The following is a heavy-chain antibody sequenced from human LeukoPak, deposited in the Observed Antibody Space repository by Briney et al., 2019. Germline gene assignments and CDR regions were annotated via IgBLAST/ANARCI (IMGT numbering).Heavy chain of an antibody. D-gene: IGHD2-15*01. Sequence: ASVKVSCKASGYTFTSYYMHWVRQAPGQGLEWMGIINPSGGSTSYAQKFQGRVTMTRDTSTSTVYMELSSLRSEDTAVYYCARSSLYCSGGSCYLEQTVSFDPWGQGTLVTVSS. J-gene: IGHJ5*02. CDR2: INPSGGST. V-gene: IGHV1-46*01. CDR1: GYTFTSYY. CDR3: ARSSLYCSGGSCYLEQTVSFDP.